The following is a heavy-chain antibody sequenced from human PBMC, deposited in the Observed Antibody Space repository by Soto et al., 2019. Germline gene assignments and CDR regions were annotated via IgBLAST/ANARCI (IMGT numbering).Heavy chain of an antibody. CDR2: IYYSGST. V-gene: IGHV4-31*03. Sequence: PSGTLSLTCTVSGCSISSGGYYWSWIRQHPGNGLEWIGYIYYSGSTYYNPSLKSRVTISVDTSKNQFSLKLSSVTAADTAVYYCARRYSSGGSCEKEYNWFDPWGQGTLVTVSS. J-gene: IGHJ5*02. CDR3: ARRYSSGGSCEKEYNWFDP. D-gene: IGHD2-15*01. CDR1: GCSISSGGYY.